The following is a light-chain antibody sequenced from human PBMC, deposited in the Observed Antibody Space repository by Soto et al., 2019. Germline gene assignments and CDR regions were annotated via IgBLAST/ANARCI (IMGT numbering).Light chain of an antibody. CDR3: QQYNNWPPERT. Sequence: EIVMTQSPATLSVSPGERATLSCRASQSVSSNLAWYQQKPGQAPRLLIYGASTRATGIPARFGGSGSGTEFTLTISSLQSEDFAVYYCQQYNNWPPERTFGGGTKVDIK. CDR2: GAS. V-gene: IGKV3-15*01. CDR1: QSVSSN. J-gene: IGKJ4*01.